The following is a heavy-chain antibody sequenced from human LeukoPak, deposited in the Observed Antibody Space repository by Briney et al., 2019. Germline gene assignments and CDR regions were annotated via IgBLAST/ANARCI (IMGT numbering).Heavy chain of an antibody. CDR3: AKEFSTMIVVVTIPPDY. D-gene: IGHD3-22*01. Sequence: PGGSLRLSCAASGFTFSSYAMSWVRQAPGKGLEWVSAISGSGGSTYYADSVKGRFTISRDNSKNTLYLQMNSLRAEDTAVYYCAKEFSTMIVVVTIPPDYWGQGTLVTVSS. J-gene: IGHJ4*02. CDR1: GFTFSSYA. V-gene: IGHV3-23*01. CDR2: ISGSGGST.